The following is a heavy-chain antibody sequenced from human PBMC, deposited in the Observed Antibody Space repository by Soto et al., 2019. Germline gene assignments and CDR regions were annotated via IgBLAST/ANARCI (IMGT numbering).Heavy chain of an antibody. CDR2: ISSSGSTI. Sequence: QVQLVESGGGLVKPGGSLRLSCAASGFTFSDYYMSWIRQAPGKGLEWVSYISSSGSTIYYAYSVKGLFTISRDNAKNSLYLQMNSLRAEDPAVYYCARDKDLWNYVLMSGLDYWGQGTLVTVCS. J-gene: IGHJ4*01. V-gene: IGHV3-11*01. D-gene: IGHD1-7*01. CDR1: GFTFSDYY. CDR3: ARDKDLWNYVLMSGLDY.